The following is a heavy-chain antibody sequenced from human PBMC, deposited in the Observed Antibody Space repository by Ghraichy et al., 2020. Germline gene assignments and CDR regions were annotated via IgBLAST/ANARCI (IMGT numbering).Heavy chain of an antibody. V-gene: IGHV1-24*01. CDR1: GYTLTELS. Sequence: ASVKVSCKVSGYTLTELSMHWVRQAPGKGLEWMGGFDPEDGETIYAQKFQGRVTMTEDTSTDTAYMELSSLRSEDTAVYYCATVTYLGSSWYRSRTNNWFDPWGQGTLVTVSS. D-gene: IGHD6-13*01. J-gene: IGHJ5*02. CDR2: FDPEDGET. CDR3: ATVTYLGSSWYRSRTNNWFDP.